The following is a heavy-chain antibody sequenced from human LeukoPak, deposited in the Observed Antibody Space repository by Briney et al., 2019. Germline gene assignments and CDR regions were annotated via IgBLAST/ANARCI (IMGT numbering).Heavy chain of an antibody. D-gene: IGHD3-22*01. CDR1: GYTLTESS. CDR2: FDPDDGET. CDR3: ATYRTYYYDSSGYSVWFEP. V-gene: IGHV1-24*01. J-gene: IGHJ5*02. Sequence: GASVKVSCKVSGYTLTESSMHWVRQAPGKGLEWMGGFDPDDGETIYAKQFQGRVTMTEDTSTDRAYLELSSLRSEDTAVYYCATYRTYYYDSSGYSVWFEPWGQGTLVSVSS.